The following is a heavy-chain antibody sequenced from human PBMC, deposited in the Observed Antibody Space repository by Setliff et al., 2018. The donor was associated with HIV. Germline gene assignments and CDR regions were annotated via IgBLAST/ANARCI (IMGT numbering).Heavy chain of an antibody. J-gene: IGHJ6*02. CDR2: FYTSGTT. Sequence: SETLSLTCSVSGGSLSSGSHYCTWLRQAAGKGLEWIGHFYTSGTTNYNPSLESRVTISVDTSKNQFSLKLSSVTAADAAVYYCGTAMYYYYGLDVWVPETLLVTVSS. CDR1: GGSLSSGSHY. V-gene: IGHV4-61*09. D-gene: IGHD2-2*01. CDR3: GTAMYYYYGLDV.